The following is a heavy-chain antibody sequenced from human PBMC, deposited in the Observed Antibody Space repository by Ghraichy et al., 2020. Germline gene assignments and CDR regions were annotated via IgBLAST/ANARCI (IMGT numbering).Heavy chain of an antibody. J-gene: IGHJ6*03. CDR3: ARLALPRGSPQGRAYYYYMDV. D-gene: IGHD3-16*01. V-gene: IGHV4-59*01. CDR1: GGSISSYY. Sequence: SETLSLTCSVSGGSISSYYWSWIRQPPGKGLEWIGYIYYSGSTNYNPSLKSRVTISVDTSKNQFSLKLSSVTAADTAVYYCARLALPRGSPQGRAYYYYMDVWGKGTTVTVSS. CDR2: IYYSGST.